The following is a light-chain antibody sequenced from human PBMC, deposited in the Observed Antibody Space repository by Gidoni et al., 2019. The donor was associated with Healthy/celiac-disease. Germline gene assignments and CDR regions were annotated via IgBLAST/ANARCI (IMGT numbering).Light chain of an antibody. Sequence: RVTITCRASQGISNYLACYQQKPGKVPNLLIYAASTLETGVPTRVSGRWSGTGITLTISSQQPEGVATYYWQKYNSAPQTFGQGTKVEIK. J-gene: IGKJ1*01. CDR1: QGISNY. CDR3: QKYNSAPQT. V-gene: IGKV1-27*01. CDR2: AAS.